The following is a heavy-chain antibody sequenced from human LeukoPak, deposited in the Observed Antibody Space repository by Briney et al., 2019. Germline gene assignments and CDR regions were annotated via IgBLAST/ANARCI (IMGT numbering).Heavy chain of an antibody. D-gene: IGHD2-2*01. V-gene: IGHV4-39*01. CDR2: IYHSGST. Sequence: PSETLSLTCTVSGGSISSSSYYWGWIRQPPGKGLEWIGSIYHSGSTYYNPSLKSRVTISVDTSKNQFSLKLSSVTAADTAVYYCARQGGGVVVPAALIYWGQGTLVTVSS. J-gene: IGHJ4*02. CDR3: ARQGGGVVVPAALIY. CDR1: GGSISSSSYY.